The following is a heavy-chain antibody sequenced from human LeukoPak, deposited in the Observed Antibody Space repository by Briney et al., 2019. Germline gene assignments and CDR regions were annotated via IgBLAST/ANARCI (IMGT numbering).Heavy chain of an antibody. CDR3: ARARFPDYDFWSGFYFDY. Sequence: SETLSLTCTVSGGSISSSSYYWGWIRQPPGKGLEWIGYIYYSGSTNYNPSLKSRVTISVDTSKNQFSLKLSSVTAADTAVYYCARARFPDYDFWSGFYFDYWGQGTLVTVSS. CDR1: GGSISSSSYY. CDR2: IYYSGST. V-gene: IGHV4-61*05. D-gene: IGHD3-3*01. J-gene: IGHJ4*02.